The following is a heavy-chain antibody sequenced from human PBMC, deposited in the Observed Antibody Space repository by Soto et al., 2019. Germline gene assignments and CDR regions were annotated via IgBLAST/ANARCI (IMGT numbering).Heavy chain of an antibody. CDR3: ARARFISIFGVVFDY. Sequence: TLSLTCTVSGGSISSGGYYWSWIRQHPGKGLEWIGYIYYSGSTYYNPSLKSRVTISVDTSKNQFSLKLSSVTAADTAVYYCARARFISIFGVVFDYWGEGTLGTVSS. J-gene: IGHJ4*02. D-gene: IGHD3-3*01. CDR1: GGSISSGGYY. CDR2: IYYSGST. V-gene: IGHV4-31*03.